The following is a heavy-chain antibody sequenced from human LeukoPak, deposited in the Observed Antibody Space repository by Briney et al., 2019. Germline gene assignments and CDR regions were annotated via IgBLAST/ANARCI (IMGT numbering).Heavy chain of an antibody. CDR2: IYPGDSDT. CDR1: GYSFNRFW. J-gene: IGHJ4*02. D-gene: IGHD3-10*01. Sequence: GESLKISCKGSGYSFNRFWIGWVRQMPGKGLEWMGIIYPGDSDTRYSPSFQGQVTISADKSISTAYPQWSSLKASDTAMYYCARAYGSGSYNSDYWGQGTLVTVSS. CDR3: ARAYGSGSYNSDY. V-gene: IGHV5-51*01.